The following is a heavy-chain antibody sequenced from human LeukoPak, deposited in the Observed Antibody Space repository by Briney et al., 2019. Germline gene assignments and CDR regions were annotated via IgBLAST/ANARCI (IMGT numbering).Heavy chain of an antibody. CDR2: IVVGSGNT. V-gene: IGHV1-58*01. Sequence: SVKVSCKASGFTFTSSAVQWVRQARGQRLEWIGWIVVGSGNTNYAQKFQERVTITRDMSTSTAYMEPSSLRSEDTAVYYCAAGDHTYDFWSGYLGYWGQGTLVTVSS. D-gene: IGHD3-3*01. J-gene: IGHJ4*02. CDR1: GFTFTSSA. CDR3: AAGDHTYDFWSGYLGY.